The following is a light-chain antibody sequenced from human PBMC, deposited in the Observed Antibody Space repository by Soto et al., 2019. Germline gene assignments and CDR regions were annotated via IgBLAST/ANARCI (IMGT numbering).Light chain of an antibody. Sequence: QSVLTQPASVSGSPGPSITISCSGTRSDIGSYNYVAWYHQFPGKTPKILIYGVSDPPSGVSSRFSRSKSGNTASLTISGLQAEDEADYYCISYTGSSTSYVFGSGTKVTVL. J-gene: IGLJ1*01. CDR3: ISYTGSSTSYV. CDR2: GVS. V-gene: IGLV2-14*01. CDR1: RSDIGSYNY.